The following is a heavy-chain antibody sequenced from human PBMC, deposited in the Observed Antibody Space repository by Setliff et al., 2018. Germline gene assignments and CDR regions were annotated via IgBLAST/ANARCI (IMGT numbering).Heavy chain of an antibody. V-gene: IGHV4-34*01. CDR2: VNHSGST. D-gene: IGHD2-8*02. Sequence: SETLSLTCAVYGGSFSGYYWSWIRQPPGKGLEWIGEVNHSGSTYYNPSLKSRVTISVDTSKNQFSLKLSSVTAADTALYYCTVYNTGSSKDHYWGQGTPVTVSS. CDR1: GGSFSGYY. J-gene: IGHJ4*02. CDR3: TVYNTGSSKDHY.